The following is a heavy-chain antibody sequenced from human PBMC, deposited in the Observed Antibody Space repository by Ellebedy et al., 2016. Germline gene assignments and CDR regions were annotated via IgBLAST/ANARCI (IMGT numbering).Heavy chain of an antibody. D-gene: IGHD3-10*01. CDR2: ISRIDDST. Sequence: GGSLRLXXTASGFTFSSYVMSWVRQAPGKGLKWVSGISRIDDSTYYADSVKGRFTISRDNDKKSLYLQMNSLRAEDTAVYYCARDTRTYFYGSGSHYLSDYWGQGTLVTVSS. CDR1: GFTFSSYV. J-gene: IGHJ4*02. V-gene: IGHV3-23*01. CDR3: ARDTRTYFYGSGSHYLSDY.